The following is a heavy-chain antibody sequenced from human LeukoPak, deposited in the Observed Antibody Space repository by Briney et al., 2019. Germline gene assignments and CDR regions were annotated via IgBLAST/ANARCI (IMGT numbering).Heavy chain of an antibody. CDR2: IYYSGST. Sequence: PSETLSLTCTVSGGSISSYYWSWIRQPPGKGLEWIGYIYYSGSTNYNPSLKSRVTISVDTSKNQFSLKLSSVTAADTAVYYCARGSMRDYYGSGSYSGNWFDPWGQGALVTVSS. D-gene: IGHD3-10*01. V-gene: IGHV4-59*12. CDR3: ARGSMRDYYGSGSYSGNWFDP. CDR1: GGSISSYY. J-gene: IGHJ5*02.